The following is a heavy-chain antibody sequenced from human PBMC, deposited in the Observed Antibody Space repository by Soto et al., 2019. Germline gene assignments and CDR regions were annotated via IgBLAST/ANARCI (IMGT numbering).Heavy chain of an antibody. CDR1: GFTFSSYA. CDR2: ISGSGGST. J-gene: IGHJ4*02. Sequence: EVQLLESGGGLVQPGGSLRLSCAASGFTFSSYAMNWVRQAPGKGLECVSSISGSGGSTYYADSVKGRFTISRDNSKNTLYLQMNSLRAEDTAVYYCAKDQRGYSSTARIDYWGQGTLVTVSS. D-gene: IGHD6-13*01. CDR3: AKDQRGYSSTARIDY. V-gene: IGHV3-23*01.